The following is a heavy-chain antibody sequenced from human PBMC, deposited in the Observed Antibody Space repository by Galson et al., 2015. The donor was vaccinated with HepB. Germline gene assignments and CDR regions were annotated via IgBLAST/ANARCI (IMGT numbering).Heavy chain of an antibody. Sequence: SLRLSCAASGFIFSTYDMCWVRQAPGRGLEWISSISGSGRRTYYADSVKGRFTISRDNPKNTLYLEMDSLSAGDTALYYCTKDPRFVLVPYTELWGQGTLVTVSS. D-gene: IGHD2-21*01. CDR1: GFIFSTYD. CDR3: TKDPRFVLVPYTEL. CDR2: ISGSGRRT. J-gene: IGHJ4*02. V-gene: IGHV3-23*01.